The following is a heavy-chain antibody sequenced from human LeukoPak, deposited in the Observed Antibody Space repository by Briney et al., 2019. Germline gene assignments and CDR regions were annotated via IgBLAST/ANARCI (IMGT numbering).Heavy chain of an antibody. D-gene: IGHD4-17*01. CDR2: IKQDGSEK. V-gene: IGHV3-7*01. CDR1: GFTFSSYW. J-gene: IGHJ3*02. CDR3: ASTVPLDAFDI. Sequence: GGSLRLSCAASGFTFSSYWMSWVRQAPGKGLEWVANIKQDGSEKYYVDSVKGRFTISRDNAKNSLYLQMNSLRAEDTAVYYCASTVPLDAFDIWGQGTMVTVSS.